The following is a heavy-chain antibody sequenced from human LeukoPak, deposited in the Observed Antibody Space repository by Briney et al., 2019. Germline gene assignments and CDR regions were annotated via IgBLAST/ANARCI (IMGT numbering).Heavy chain of an antibody. Sequence: PGGSLRLSCAASGFTFSSYNIYWVRQAPGKGLEWVSSISSSSTYIYHADSVKGRFTISRDSAKNSLYLQVNSLRVEDTAVYYCARGMWYDAFDIWGQGTLVTVSS. CDR2: ISSSSTYI. CDR1: GFTFSSYN. CDR3: ARGMWYDAFDI. D-gene: IGHD2-15*01. V-gene: IGHV3-21*01. J-gene: IGHJ3*02.